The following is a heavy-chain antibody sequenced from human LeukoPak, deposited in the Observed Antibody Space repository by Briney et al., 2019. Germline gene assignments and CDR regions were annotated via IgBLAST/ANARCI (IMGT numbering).Heavy chain of an antibody. D-gene: IGHD3-10*01. J-gene: IGHJ4*02. CDR1: GFTFSSYA. CDR2: IKPDGSNT. Sequence: GGSLRLSCAASGFTFSSYAMTWVRQAPGKGLVWVSRIKPDGSNTFYADSVKGRFTISRDNAKNTLYLQMNSLRAEDTAVYYCAGDLSSGYWGQGTLVTVSS. V-gene: IGHV3-74*01. CDR3: AGDLSSGY.